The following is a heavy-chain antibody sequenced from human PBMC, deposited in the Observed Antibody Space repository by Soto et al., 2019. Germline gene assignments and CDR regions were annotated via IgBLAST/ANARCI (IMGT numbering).Heavy chain of an antibody. CDR2: ISADGSSI. V-gene: IGHV3-74*01. CDR1: VIACSDYW. J-gene: IGHJ6*04. D-gene: IGHD2-8*01. Sequence: PGASRTDSFRASVIACSDYWMHCVRQATGKGLVWVSRISADGSSISYVDSVKGRFTISRDNAENTVYLQMNSLRAEDTAVYYCARDPDNPVSLEVWGGGTTDIVSS. CDR3: ARDPDNPVSLEV.